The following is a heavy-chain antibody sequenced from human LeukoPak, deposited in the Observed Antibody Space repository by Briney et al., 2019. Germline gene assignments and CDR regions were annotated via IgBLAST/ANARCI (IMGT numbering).Heavy chain of an antibody. D-gene: IGHD4-17*01. CDR3: ARDPTTTTDIYYYYYMDV. CDR1: GFTFSSYS. V-gene: IGHV3-21*01. J-gene: IGHJ6*03. CDR2: ISSSSSYI. Sequence: NPGGSLRRSCAASGFTFSSYSMNWVRQAPGKGLEWVSSISSSSSYIYYADSVKGRFTISRDNAKNSLYLQMNSLRAEDTAVYYCARDPTTTTDIYYYYYMDVWGKGTTVTVSS.